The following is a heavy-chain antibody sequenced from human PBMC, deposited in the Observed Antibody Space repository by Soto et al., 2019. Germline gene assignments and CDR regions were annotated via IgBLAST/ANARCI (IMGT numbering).Heavy chain of an antibody. Sequence: EMELVESGGGVVRPGGSLRLSCAASGFIFEDYGMSWVRQVPGKGLEWVSAIDWNGGSTGYGDSVKGRFTISRDNAKNSLNLQMNSLRAEDTALYHCARGKLSSARENAFDIWGQGTMVTVSS. J-gene: IGHJ3*02. D-gene: IGHD1-7*01. CDR3: ARGKLSSARENAFDI. CDR2: IDWNGGST. CDR1: GFIFEDYG. V-gene: IGHV3-20*01.